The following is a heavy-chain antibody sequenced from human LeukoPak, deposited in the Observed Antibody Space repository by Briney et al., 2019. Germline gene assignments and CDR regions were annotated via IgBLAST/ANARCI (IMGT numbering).Heavy chain of an antibody. J-gene: IGHJ4*02. D-gene: IGHD6-19*01. Sequence: SGGSLRLSCAASGFTVSSNYMSWVRQAPGKGLEWVSVIYSGGSTYYADSVKGRFTISRDNSKNTLYLQMNSLRAEDTAVYYCARDREEEQWPGSFEYWGQGTLVTVSS. CDR3: ARDREEEQWPGSFEY. CDR2: IYSGGST. CDR1: GFTVSSNY. V-gene: IGHV3-66*02.